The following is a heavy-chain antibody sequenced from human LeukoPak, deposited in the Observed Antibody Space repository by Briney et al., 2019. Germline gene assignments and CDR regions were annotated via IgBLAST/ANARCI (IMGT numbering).Heavy chain of an antibody. CDR2: INPSGSST. Sequence: ASVKVSCKASGYTFTSHYMHWVRQAPGQGLEWMGLINPSGSSTLYAQKFQGRVTMTRDMSTTTDYMELSSLRSDDTAVYYCARRVAATDWTFDYWGQGTLVTVSS. CDR1: GYTFTSHY. D-gene: IGHD3-9*01. V-gene: IGHV1-46*01. CDR3: ARRVAATDWTFDY. J-gene: IGHJ4*02.